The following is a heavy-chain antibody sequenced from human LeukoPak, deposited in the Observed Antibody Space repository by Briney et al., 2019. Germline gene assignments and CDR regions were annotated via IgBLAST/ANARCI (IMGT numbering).Heavy chain of an antibody. D-gene: IGHD3-3*01. CDR1: GFTFSSYA. Sequence: GGSLRLSCAASGFTFSSYAMSWVRQAPGKGLEWVSAISGSGSTIYYADSVKGRFTISRDNAKNSLYLQMNSLRAEDTAVYYCARNGYDFFFDYWGQGTLVTVSS. J-gene: IGHJ4*02. CDR2: ISGSGSTI. V-gene: IGHV3-48*03. CDR3: ARNGYDFFFDY.